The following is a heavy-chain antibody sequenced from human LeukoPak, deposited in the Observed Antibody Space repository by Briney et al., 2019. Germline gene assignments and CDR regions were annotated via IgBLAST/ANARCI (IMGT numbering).Heavy chain of an antibody. Sequence: PGGSLRLSCAASGFTFSSYSMNWVRQAPGKGLEWVSSISSSSSYIYYADSVKGRLTISRDNAKNSLYLQMNSLRAEDTAVYYCARDLKPQLGIDYWGQGTLVTVSS. V-gene: IGHV3-21*01. CDR1: GFTFSSYS. J-gene: IGHJ4*02. D-gene: IGHD6-13*01. CDR3: ARDLKPQLGIDY. CDR2: ISSSSSYI.